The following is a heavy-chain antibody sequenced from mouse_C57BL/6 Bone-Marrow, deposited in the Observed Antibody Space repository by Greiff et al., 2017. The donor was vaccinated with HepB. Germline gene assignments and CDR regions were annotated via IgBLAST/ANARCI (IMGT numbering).Heavy chain of an antibody. J-gene: IGHJ2*01. CDR3: ARGGGSRSGYYLDY. V-gene: IGHV5-16*01. D-gene: IGHD1-1*01. CDR1: GFTFSDYY. CDR2: INYDGSST. Sequence: EVQLVESEGGLVQPGRSMKLSCTASGFTFSDYYMAWVRQVPEKGLEWVANINYDGSSTYYLDSLKSRFIISRDNAKNILYLQMSSLKSEDTATYYCARGGGSRSGYYLDYWGQGTTLTVSS.